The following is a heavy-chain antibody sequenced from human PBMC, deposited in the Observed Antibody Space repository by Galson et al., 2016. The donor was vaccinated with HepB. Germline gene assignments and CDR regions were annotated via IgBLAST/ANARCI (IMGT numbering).Heavy chain of an antibody. Sequence: SPRLSRAASGFSFSRYWMAWVRQAPGKGLERGGNIRADGTANDYVGSVKGRFTMSRDNAQKSLFLHMTSLGAEDTAVYYCARENFWKLDHWGRGTPVTVSS. CDR1: GFSFSRYW. CDR3: ARENFWKLDH. J-gene: IGHJ5*02. CDR2: IRADGTAN. D-gene: IGHD3-3*01. V-gene: IGHV3-7*03.